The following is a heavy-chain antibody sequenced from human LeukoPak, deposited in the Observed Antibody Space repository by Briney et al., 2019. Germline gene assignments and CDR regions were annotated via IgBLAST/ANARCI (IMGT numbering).Heavy chain of an antibody. Sequence: GGSLRLSCAASGFTFSNYAMNWVRQAPGKGLEWVSTISAGGDSAYYTDSVKGRFTISRDNSKNTLYLQMSSLGAQDTAVYYCARDGNYYGSGSPFGHWGQGTLVTVSS. D-gene: IGHD3-10*01. V-gene: IGHV3-23*01. J-gene: IGHJ4*02. CDR1: GFTFSNYA. CDR2: ISAGGDSA. CDR3: ARDGNYYGSGSPFGH.